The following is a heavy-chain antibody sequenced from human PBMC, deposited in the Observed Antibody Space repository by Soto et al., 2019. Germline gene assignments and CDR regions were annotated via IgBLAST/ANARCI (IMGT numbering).Heavy chain of an antibody. V-gene: IGHV3-23*01. Sequence: GGSLNLSCAASDLTFSNYAMSWVRQAPGKGLDRVSSSSDNGSTTYYADSVKRRFTFSRDNCKNTLYLQMNSLRAEDTAVYYCAKSFDRRYRDYWGQGTLVTVSS. CDR2: SSDNGSTT. J-gene: IGHJ4*02. CDR1: DLTFSNYA. D-gene: IGHD1-20*01. CDR3: AKSFDRRYRDY.